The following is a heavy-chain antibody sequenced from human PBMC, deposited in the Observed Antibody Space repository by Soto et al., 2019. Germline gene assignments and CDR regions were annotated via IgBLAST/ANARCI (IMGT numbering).Heavy chain of an antibody. CDR2: IIPIFGTA. V-gene: IGHV1-69*13. Sequence: SVKVSCKASGGTFTNYAFSWVRQAPGQGLEWLGGIIPIFGTADYAQKFQGRVTITADESTSTAHMELSSLRSDDTAVYYCASWLKEAGIGGNYSYGMGVWGEGTTVTVS. CDR1: GGTFTNYA. CDR3: ASWLKEAGIGGNYSYGMGV. J-gene: IGHJ6*02. D-gene: IGHD1-1*01.